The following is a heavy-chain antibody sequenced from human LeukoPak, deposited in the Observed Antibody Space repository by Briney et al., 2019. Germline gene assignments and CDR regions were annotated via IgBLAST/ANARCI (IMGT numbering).Heavy chain of an antibody. Sequence: GGSLRLSCAASGFPFSTYSMHWVRQAPGKGLEWVAVMSADGRSENYADSVKGRFSISRDNSKNTLYLQVNTLRAEDTAVYYCARGRESYPRSLDYWGQGTLVTVSS. CDR1: GFPFSTYS. CDR2: MSADGRSE. CDR3: ARGRESYPRSLDY. J-gene: IGHJ4*02. V-gene: IGHV3-30*04. D-gene: IGHD3-16*02.